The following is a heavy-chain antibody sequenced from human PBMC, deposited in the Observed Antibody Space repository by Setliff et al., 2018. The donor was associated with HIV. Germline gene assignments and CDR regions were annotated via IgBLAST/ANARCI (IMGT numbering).Heavy chain of an antibody. V-gene: IGHV1-8*01. D-gene: IGHD3-22*01. CDR2: INPYSGNT. Sequence: WASVKVSCKASGYTFTSYDINWVRQATGHGLEWMGWINPYSGNTGYAQKFQGRVTMTRETSTSTAYLELSNLRAEDTAVYYFVRGIYYSSGFWYPNVDSWGQGTLVTVSS. CDR3: VRGIYYSSGFWYPNVDS. CDR1: GYTFTSYD. J-gene: IGHJ5*01.